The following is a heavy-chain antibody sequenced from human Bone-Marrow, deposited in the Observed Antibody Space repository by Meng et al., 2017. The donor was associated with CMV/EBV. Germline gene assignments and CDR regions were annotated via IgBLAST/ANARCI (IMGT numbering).Heavy chain of an antibody. D-gene: IGHD3-22*01. J-gene: IGHJ4*02. CDR3: ARVDGYYYDSSGPSLVDY. CDR1: GFTFSSYA. Sequence: GESLKISCAASGFTFSSYAMHWVRQAPGKGLEWVAVISYDGSNKYYADSVKGRFTISRDNSKNTLYLQMNSLRAEDTAVYYCARVDGYYYDSSGPSLVDYWGQGTLVTVSS. CDR2: ISYDGSNK. V-gene: IGHV3-30*04.